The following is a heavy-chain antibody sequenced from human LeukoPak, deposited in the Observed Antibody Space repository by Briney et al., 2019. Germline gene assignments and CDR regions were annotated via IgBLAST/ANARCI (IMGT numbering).Heavy chain of an antibody. CDR1: GYTFTDYY. D-gene: IGHD2-15*01. J-gene: IGHJ4*02. V-gene: IGHV1-2*02. Sequence: GASVTVSCKGSGYTFTDYYLHWVRQAPGQGLEGVGYINPRDGGTSSPPNFRGRVTMTTDESSSTVYMELNRLTSDDTAIYYCAREGNGLLSKDLDYWGQGTLVTVSS. CDR3: AREGNGLLSKDLDY. CDR2: INPRDGGT.